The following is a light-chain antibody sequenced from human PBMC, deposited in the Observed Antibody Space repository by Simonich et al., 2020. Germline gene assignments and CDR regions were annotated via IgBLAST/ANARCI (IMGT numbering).Light chain of an antibody. V-gene: IGLV5-45*01. Sequence: QAVLTQPASLSASPGASASLTCTLRSGINFATYRIYWYQQKPGSPPQYLLRFNSDSDKQRGSGVPSRFSGSKDASANAGILLISGLQSEDEADYYCLIWHSSAWVFGGGTKLTVL. CDR1: SGINFATYR. CDR3: LIWHSSAWV. CDR2: FNSDSDK. J-gene: IGLJ3*02.